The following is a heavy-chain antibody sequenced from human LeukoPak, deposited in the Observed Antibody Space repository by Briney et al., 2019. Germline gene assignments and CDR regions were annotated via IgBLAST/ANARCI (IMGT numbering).Heavy chain of an antibody. Sequence: GGSLRLSCAASGFTFSSYSMNWVRQAPGKGLEWVSSISSSSSYIYYADSVKGRFTISRDDAKNSLYLQVNSLRAEDTAVYYCARGRYSSSWYFDYWGQGTLVTVSS. CDR1: GFTFSSYS. CDR3: ARGRYSSSWYFDY. D-gene: IGHD6-13*01. CDR2: ISSSSSYI. J-gene: IGHJ4*02. V-gene: IGHV3-21*01.